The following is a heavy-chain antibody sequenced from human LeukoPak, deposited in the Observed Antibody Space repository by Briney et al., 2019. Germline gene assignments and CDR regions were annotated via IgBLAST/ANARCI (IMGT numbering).Heavy chain of an antibody. V-gene: IGHV4-59*01. CDR1: GGSISSYY. CDR3: ARSLGTESWPDAFDI. J-gene: IGHJ3*02. Sequence: PSETLSLTCTVSGGSISSYYWSWIRQPPGKGLEWIGYIYYSGSTNYNPSLKSRVTISVDTSKNQFSLKLSSVTAADTAVYYCARSLGTESWPDAFDIWGQGTMVTVSS. CDR2: IYYSGST. D-gene: IGHD3-16*01.